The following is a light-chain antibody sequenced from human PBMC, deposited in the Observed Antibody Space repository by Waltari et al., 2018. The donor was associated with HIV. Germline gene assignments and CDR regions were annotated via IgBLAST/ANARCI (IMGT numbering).Light chain of an antibody. CDR1: NHGRKS. V-gene: IGLV3-21*02. CDR3: QVWDISSDRYV. CDR2: DDS. Sequence: YVLNQPPSVSVAPGRTARIACRGDNHGRKSLARYQQKSGQAPVLVVYDDSDRPSGIPDRFSGSSSGNTATLSISRVEAGDEADYYCQVWDISSDRYVFGTGTKVTVL. J-gene: IGLJ1*01.